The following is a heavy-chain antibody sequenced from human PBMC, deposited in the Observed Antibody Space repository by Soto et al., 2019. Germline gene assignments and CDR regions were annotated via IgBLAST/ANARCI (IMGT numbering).Heavy chain of an antibody. V-gene: IGHV1-46*01. CDR3: ATPGIAVAGLDY. J-gene: IGHJ4*02. CDR2: INPSGGRT. D-gene: IGHD6-19*01. Sequence: QVQLVQSGAEVKKPGASVKVSCKASGYTFTSYYMHWVRQAPGQGLVWMGIINPSGGRTSYAQKFQGRVTMTRDTSTSTVYMELSSLRSEDTAVYYCATPGIAVAGLDYWGQGTLVTVSS. CDR1: GYTFTSYY.